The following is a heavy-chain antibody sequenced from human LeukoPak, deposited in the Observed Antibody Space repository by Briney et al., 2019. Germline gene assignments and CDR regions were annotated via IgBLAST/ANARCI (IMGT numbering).Heavy chain of an antibody. CDR1: GFTFSTNE. V-gene: IGHV3-48*03. J-gene: IGHJ4*02. CDR2: ISTSGTTI. Sequence: GGSLRLSCAASGFTFSTNEMNWVRQAPGKGLEWVSYISTSGTTIYYADSVKGRFTISRDNAKNSLYLQMNSLRAEDTAVYYCASQKGLTYSSSWYTYFDYWGQGTLVTVSS. D-gene: IGHD6-13*01. CDR3: ASQKGLTYSSSWYTYFDY.